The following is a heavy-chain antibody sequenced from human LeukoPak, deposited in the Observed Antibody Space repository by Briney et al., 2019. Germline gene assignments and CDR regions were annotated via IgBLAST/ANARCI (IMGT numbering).Heavy chain of an antibody. Sequence: EASVKVSCKASGYTFTSYSISWVRQAPGQGLEWMGWISTYNGNTNYAQKFQGRVTMTTDTSTTTAYMELRSLRSDDTAMYYCATDYGGNLGYLQHWGQGTLVTVSS. CDR1: GYTFTSYS. CDR3: ATDYGGNLGYLQH. D-gene: IGHD4-23*01. J-gene: IGHJ1*01. V-gene: IGHV1-18*01. CDR2: ISTYNGNT.